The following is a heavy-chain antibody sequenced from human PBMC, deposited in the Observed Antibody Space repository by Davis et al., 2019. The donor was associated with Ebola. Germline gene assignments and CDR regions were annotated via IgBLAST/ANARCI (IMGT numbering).Heavy chain of an antibody. D-gene: IGHD5-12*01. Sequence: GESLKISCAASGFTFSSYSMNWVRQAPGKGLEWVSYISSSSSTIYYAGSVKGRFTISRDNSRDALFLQMSSLRVEDTAVYYCAKGLTYSYGSLWGQGTQVTVSS. CDR3: AKGLTYSYGSL. J-gene: IGHJ4*02. CDR1: GFTFSSYS. V-gene: IGHV3-48*01. CDR2: ISSSSSTI.